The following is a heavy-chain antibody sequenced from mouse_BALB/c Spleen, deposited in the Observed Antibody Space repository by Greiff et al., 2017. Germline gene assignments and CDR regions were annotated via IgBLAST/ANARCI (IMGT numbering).Heavy chain of an antibody. CDR2: INSNGGST. J-gene: IGHJ2*01. V-gene: IGHV5-6-3*01. CDR1: GFTFSSYG. Sequence: DVKLVESGGGLVQPGGSLKLSCAASGFTFSSYGMSWVRQTPDKRLELVATINSNGGSTYYPDSVKGRFTISRDNAKNTLYLQMSSLKSEDTAMYYCAKKGLYYGSSFYYFDYWGQGTTLTVSS. CDR3: AKKGLYYGSSFYYFDY. D-gene: IGHD1-1*01.